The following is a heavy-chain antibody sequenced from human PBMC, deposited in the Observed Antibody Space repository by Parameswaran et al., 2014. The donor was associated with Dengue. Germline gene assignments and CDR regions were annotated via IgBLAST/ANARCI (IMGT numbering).Heavy chain of an antibody. CDR2: ISGSGGST. CDR3: ASRYYYGSGGIRYYYYGMDV. Sequence: VRQAPGKGLEWVSAISGSGGSTYYADSVKGRFTISRDNSKNTLYLQMNSLRAEDTAVYYCASRYYYGSGGIRYYYYGMDVWGQGTTVTVSS. V-gene: IGHV3-23*01. J-gene: IGHJ6*02. D-gene: IGHD3-10*01.